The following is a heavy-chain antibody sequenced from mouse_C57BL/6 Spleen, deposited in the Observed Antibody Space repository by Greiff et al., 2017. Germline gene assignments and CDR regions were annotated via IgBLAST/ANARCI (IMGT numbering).Heavy chain of an antibody. CDR1: GYSITSGYY. Sequence: EVKVEESGPGLVKPSQSLSLTCSVTGYSITSGYYWNWIRQFPGNKLEWMGYISYDGSNNYNPSLKNRISITRDTSKNQFFLKLNSVTTEDTATYYCARDPLDYYGSSYYFDYWGQGTTLTVSS. V-gene: IGHV3-6*01. CDR2: ISYDGSN. J-gene: IGHJ2*01. D-gene: IGHD1-1*01. CDR3: ARDPLDYYGSSYYFDY.